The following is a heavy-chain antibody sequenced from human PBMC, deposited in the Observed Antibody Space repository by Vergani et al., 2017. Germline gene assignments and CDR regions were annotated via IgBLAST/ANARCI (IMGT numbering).Heavy chain of an antibody. CDR3: ARVRFSYYYDSSGYHRFYAFDI. Sequence: QVQLQESGPGLVKPSETLSLTCTVSGGSISSYYWSWIRQPPGKGLEWIGYIYYSGSTNYNPSLKSRVTISVDTSKNQFSLKLSSVTAADTAVYYCARVRFSYYYDSSGYHRFYAFDIWGQGTMVTVSS. CDR2: IYYSGST. CDR1: GGSISSYY. V-gene: IGHV4-59*12. D-gene: IGHD3-22*01. J-gene: IGHJ3*02.